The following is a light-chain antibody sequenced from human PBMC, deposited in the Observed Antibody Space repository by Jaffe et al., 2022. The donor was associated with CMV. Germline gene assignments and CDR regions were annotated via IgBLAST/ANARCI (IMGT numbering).Light chain of an antibody. Sequence: DIQMTQSPSSVSASVGDRVTITCRASQDISNYLGWYQQKPGRAPKLLIYAASSLQSGVPSRFSGSGSGTDFTLTISSLQPEDFATYYCQQANSYALTFGGGTKVEIK. J-gene: IGKJ4*01. CDR2: AAS. V-gene: IGKV1-12*01. CDR1: QDISNY. CDR3: QQANSYALT.